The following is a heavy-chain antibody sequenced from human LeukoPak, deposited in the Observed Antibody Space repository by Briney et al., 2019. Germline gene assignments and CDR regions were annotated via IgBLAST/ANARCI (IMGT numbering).Heavy chain of an antibody. J-gene: IGHJ1*01. V-gene: IGHV3-23*01. CDR3: VKSPGLGYCSGGSCYLGYFQH. CDR1: GFTFSSYG. Sequence: GGTLRLSCAASGFTFSSYGMSWVRQAPGKGLEWVSAISGSGGSTYYADSVKGRFTISRDNSKNTLYLQMNSLRAEDTAVYYCVKSPGLGYCSGGSCYLGYFQHWGQGTLVTVSS. CDR2: ISGSGGST. D-gene: IGHD2-15*01.